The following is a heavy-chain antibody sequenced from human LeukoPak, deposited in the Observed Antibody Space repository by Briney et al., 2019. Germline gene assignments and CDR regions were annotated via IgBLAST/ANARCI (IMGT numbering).Heavy chain of an antibody. CDR2: FYSIGTT. V-gene: IGHV4-4*09. J-gene: IGHJ4*02. D-gene: IGHD6-13*01. Sequence: SETLSLTCTVSGASISSSHWSWIRQPPGKGLEWIGYFYSIGTTNYNPSLKSRATISVDTSKNQFSLRLTSVTAADTAVYCAGGGPQQLILTWGQGALVTVSS. CDR1: GASISSSH. CDR3: AGGGPQQLILT.